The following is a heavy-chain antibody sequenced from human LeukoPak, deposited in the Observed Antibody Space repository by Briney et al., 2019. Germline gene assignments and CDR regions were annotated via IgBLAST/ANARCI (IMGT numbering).Heavy chain of an antibody. V-gene: IGHV4-59*08. J-gene: IGHJ4*02. CDR1: GGSISSYY. Sequence: SETLSLTCTVSGGSISSYYWSWIRQPPGKGLEWIGCIYYSGSTNYNPSLKSRVTISVDTSKNQFSLKLSSVTAADTAVYYCARPGHYDILTGYYTFDYWGQGTLVTVSS. D-gene: IGHD3-9*01. CDR2: IYYSGST. CDR3: ARPGHYDILTGYYTFDY.